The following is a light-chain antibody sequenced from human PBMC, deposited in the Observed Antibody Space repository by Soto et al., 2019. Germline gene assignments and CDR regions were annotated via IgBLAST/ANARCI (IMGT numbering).Light chain of an antibody. J-gene: IGLJ1*01. CDR2: GVT. CDR3: NSYTSGSTFV. Sequence: QSALTQPASVSGSPGQSITISCTGTSSDVGGYNYVSWYQQHPGKAPKLMIYGVTNRPSGVSSRFSGSRSGNTASLTISGLQAEDEAEYFCNSYTSGSTFVFGAGTKVTVL. V-gene: IGLV2-14*01. CDR1: SSDVGGYNY.